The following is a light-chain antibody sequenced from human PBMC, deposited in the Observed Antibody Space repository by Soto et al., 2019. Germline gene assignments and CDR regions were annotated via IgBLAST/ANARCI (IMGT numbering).Light chain of an antibody. CDR1: SSDVGSYNL. Sequence: QSVLTPPASVSGSPGPSITLSCPGNSSDVGSYNLVSWYQQHPGKAPKLMIYEVSKRPSGVSNRFSGSKSGNTASLTISGLQAEDEADYYCCSYAGSSTYVFGTGTKVTVL. J-gene: IGLJ1*01. CDR2: EVS. CDR3: CSYAGSSTYV. V-gene: IGLV2-23*02.